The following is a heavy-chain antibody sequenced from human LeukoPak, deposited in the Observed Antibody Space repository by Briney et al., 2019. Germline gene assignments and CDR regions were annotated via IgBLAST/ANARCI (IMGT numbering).Heavy chain of an antibody. Sequence: GGSLRLSCAASGFTFSSYSMNWVRQAPGKGLEWVSSISSSSSYIYYADSVKGRFTISRDNAKNSLYLQMNSLRAEDTAVYCCLLVGYCSSTSCYGWGQGTLVTVSS. CDR2: ISSSSSYI. CDR3: LLVGYCSSTSCYG. V-gene: IGHV3-21*01. CDR1: GFTFSSYS. J-gene: IGHJ4*02. D-gene: IGHD2-2*01.